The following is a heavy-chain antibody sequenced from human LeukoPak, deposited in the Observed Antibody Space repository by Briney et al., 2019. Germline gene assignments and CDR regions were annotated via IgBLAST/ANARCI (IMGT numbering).Heavy chain of an antibody. CDR3: AKDLAVTTYYYYYGMDV. CDR2: ISVSGGDT. V-gene: IGHV3-23*01. J-gene: IGHJ6*02. Sequence: GGSLRLSCAASGFTFSSYAMSWVRQAPGKGLEWVSGISVSGGDTYDADSVKGRFTISRDNSKNTLYLQMNSLRAEDTAVYYCAKDLAVTTYYYYYGMDVWGQGTTVTVSS. CDR1: GFTFSSYA. D-gene: IGHD4-17*01.